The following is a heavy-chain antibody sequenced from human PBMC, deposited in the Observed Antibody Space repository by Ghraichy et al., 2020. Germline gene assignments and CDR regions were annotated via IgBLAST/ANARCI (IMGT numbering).Heavy chain of an antibody. Sequence: GSLRLSCAASGFTFSSYWMTWVRQAPGKGLEWVANIKQDGSEKYYVDSVKGRFTFSRDNAKSSLYLQMNSLRAEDTAVYYCARVGITAAPLDYWGPGTLVTVSS. CDR1: GFTFSSYW. CDR3: ARVGITAAPLDY. J-gene: IGHJ4*02. V-gene: IGHV3-7*03. CDR2: IKQDGSEK. D-gene: IGHD6-13*01.